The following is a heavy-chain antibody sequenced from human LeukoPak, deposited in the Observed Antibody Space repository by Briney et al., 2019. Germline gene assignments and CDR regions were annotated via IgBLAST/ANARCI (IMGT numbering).Heavy chain of an antibody. Sequence: GGSLRLSCSASGFTLSSYAMHWVRQAPGKGLGYVSVISSNGGSTNYADSVKGRFTISRDNSKNTLYLQMSSLRAEDTAVYCCVKDRHFYYGSGSLLEYWGQGTLVTVSS. CDR1: GFTLSSYA. CDR2: ISSNGGST. CDR3: VKDRHFYYGSGSLLEY. J-gene: IGHJ4*02. D-gene: IGHD3-10*01. V-gene: IGHV3-64D*06.